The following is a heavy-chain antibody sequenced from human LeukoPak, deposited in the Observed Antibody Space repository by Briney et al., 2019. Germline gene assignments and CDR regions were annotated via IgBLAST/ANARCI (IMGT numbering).Heavy chain of an antibody. CDR2: IYYSGST. CDR1: GGSISSYY. CDR3: ASRLVGARYGFDY. V-gene: IGHV4-59*01. J-gene: IGHJ4*02. D-gene: IGHD1-26*01. Sequence: SETLSLTCTVSGGSISSYYWSWIRQPPGKRLEWIGYIYYSGSTNYNPSLKSRVTISVDTSKNQFSLKLSSVTAADTAVYYCASRLVGARYGFDYWGQGTLVTVSS.